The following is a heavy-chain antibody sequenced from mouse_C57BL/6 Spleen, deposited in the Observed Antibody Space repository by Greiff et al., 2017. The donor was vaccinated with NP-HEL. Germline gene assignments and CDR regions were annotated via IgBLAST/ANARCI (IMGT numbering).Heavy chain of an antibody. CDR3: ARLRTVATNFDY. V-gene: IGHV1-69*01. CDR1: GYTFTSYW. D-gene: IGHD1-1*01. Sequence: VQLQQPGAELVMPGASVKLSCKASGYTFTSYWMHWVKQRPGQGLEWIGEIAPSDSYTNYNQKFKGKSTLTVDKSSSTAYMQLSSLTSEDSAVYYCARLRTVATNFDYWGQGTTLTVSS. CDR2: IAPSDSYT. J-gene: IGHJ2*01.